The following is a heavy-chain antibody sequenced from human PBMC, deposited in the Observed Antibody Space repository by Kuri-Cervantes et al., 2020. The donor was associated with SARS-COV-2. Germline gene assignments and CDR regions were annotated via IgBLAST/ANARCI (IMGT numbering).Heavy chain of an antibody. CDR3: AREATGYYYYMDV. J-gene: IGHJ6*03. D-gene: IGHD2-8*02. CDR1: GGSISSHY. CDR2: IYYSGSI. V-gene: IGHV4-59*11. Sequence: SETLSLTCTVSGGSISSHYWSWIRQPPGKGLEWIGYIYYSGSINYNPSLKSRVTISVDTSKNQFSLKLSSVTAADTAVYYCAREATGYYYYMDVWGKGTTVTVSS.